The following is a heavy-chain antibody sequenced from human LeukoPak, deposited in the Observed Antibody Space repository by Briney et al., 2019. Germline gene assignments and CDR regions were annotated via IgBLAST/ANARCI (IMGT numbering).Heavy chain of an antibody. CDR2: IFPGDSDT. Sequence: GESLKISCKGSEYSFATYWIGWVRQMPGQGLEWMVIIFPGDSDTRYSPSFQGQVTISADKSISTAHLQRSSLKASDTAIYYCASEYCSGGNCYFDYWGQGTLVTVSS. CDR3: ASEYCSGGNCYFDY. J-gene: IGHJ4*02. V-gene: IGHV5-51*01. CDR1: EYSFATYW. D-gene: IGHD2-15*01.